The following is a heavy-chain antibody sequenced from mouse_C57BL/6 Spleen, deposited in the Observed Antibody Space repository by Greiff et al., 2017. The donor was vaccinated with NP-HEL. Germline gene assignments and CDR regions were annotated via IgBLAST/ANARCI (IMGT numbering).Heavy chain of an antibody. J-gene: IGHJ4*01. V-gene: IGHV1-81*01. CDR3: AKVYGSSYEEYAMDY. D-gene: IGHD1-1*01. Sequence: VQLVESGAELARPGASVKLSCKASGYTFTSYGISWVKQRTGQGLEWIGEIDPRSGNTYYNEKFKGKATLTADKSSSTAYMELRSLTSEDSAVYFCAKVYGSSYEEYAMDYWGQGTSVTVSS. CDR2: IDPRSGNT. CDR1: GYTFTSYG.